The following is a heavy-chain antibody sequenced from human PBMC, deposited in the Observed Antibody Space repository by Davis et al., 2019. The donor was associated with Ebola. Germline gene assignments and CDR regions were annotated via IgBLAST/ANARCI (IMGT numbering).Heavy chain of an antibody. D-gene: IGHD2-21*02. J-gene: IGHJ4*02. CDR2: IYPGDSDT. Sequence: GESLKISCKGSGYSFTSYWTSWVRQMPGKGLEWMGIIYPGDSDTRYSPSFQGQVTISADKSISTAYLQWSSLKASDTAMYYCARAYCGGDCYLTYYFDYWGQGTLVTVSS. CDR1: GYSFTSYW. CDR3: ARAYCGGDCYLTYYFDY. V-gene: IGHV5-51*01.